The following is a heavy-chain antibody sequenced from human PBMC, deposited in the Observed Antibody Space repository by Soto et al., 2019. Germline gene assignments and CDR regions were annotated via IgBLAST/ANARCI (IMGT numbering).Heavy chain of an antibody. V-gene: IGHV4-59*12. D-gene: IGHD3-10*01. J-gene: IGHJ6*02. CDR3: ARDLRFGYASGSLDYYYYGMDV. Sequence: SETLSLTCTVSGGSISSYYWSWIRQPPGKGPEWIGYIYYSGSTNYNPSLKSRVTISVDTSKNQFSLKLSSVTAADTAVYYCARDLRFGYASGSLDYYYYGMDVWGQGTTVTVSS. CDR2: IYYSGST. CDR1: GGSISSYY.